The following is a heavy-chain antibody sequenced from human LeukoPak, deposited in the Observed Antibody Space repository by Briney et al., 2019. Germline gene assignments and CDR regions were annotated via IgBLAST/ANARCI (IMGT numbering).Heavy chain of an antibody. CDR2: IYYSGST. J-gene: IGHJ5*02. V-gene: IGHV4-59*08. CDR3: ARQGGSSSAYYWFDP. CDR1: GGSISSYY. Sequence: PSETLSLTCTVSGGSISSYYWSWIRQPPGKGLEWIGYIYYSGSTNYNPSLKSRVTTSVDTSKNQFSLKLNSVTAADAAVYYCARQGGSSSAYYWFDPWGQGTLVTVSS. D-gene: IGHD3-22*01.